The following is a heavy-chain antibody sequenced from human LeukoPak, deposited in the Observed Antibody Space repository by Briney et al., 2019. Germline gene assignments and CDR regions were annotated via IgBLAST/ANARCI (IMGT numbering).Heavy chain of an antibody. Sequence: GGSLRLSCAASGFTFSSYAINGVRQAPGKGLEWVAIISKDGSNKYYADSVKVRFTISRDNAKNSLYLQMSSLRAEDTAVYYCTRVEETATTAAIIRKYSYYYYYMDVWGKGNPVTVSS. V-gene: IGHV3-30*04. CDR1: GFTFSSYA. CDR3: TRVEETATTAAIIRKYSYYYYYMDV. J-gene: IGHJ6*03. CDR2: ISKDGSNK. D-gene: IGHD4-11*01.